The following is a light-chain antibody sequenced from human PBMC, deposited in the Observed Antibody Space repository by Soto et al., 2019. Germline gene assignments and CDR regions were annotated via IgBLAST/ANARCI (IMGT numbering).Light chain of an antibody. CDR2: GAS. CDR1: QSVSNRY. Sequence: EVVLTQSPGTLSWSPEERATLSCWASQSVSNRYLAWYQQKPGQAPRLLIYGASSRATGIPDRFSGSGSGTDFTLTISRLEPEDFAVYYCQQYDSSRTFGQGSKV. J-gene: IGKJ1*01. V-gene: IGKV3-20*01. CDR3: QQYDSSRT.